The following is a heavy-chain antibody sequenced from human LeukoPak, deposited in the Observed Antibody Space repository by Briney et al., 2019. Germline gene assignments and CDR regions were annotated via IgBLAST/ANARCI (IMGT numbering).Heavy chain of an antibody. J-gene: IGHJ4*02. CDR2: ISGSGGST. CDR3: AKDRGGYSGYDFDY. V-gene: IGHV3-23*01. CDR1: EFTFSSYA. Sequence: PGGSLRLSCAASEFTFSSYAMSWVRQAPGKGLEWVSAISGSGGSTYYADSVKGRFTISRDNYKNTLYLQMNSLRAEDTAVYYCAKDRGGYSGYDFDYWGQGTLVTVSS. D-gene: IGHD5-12*01.